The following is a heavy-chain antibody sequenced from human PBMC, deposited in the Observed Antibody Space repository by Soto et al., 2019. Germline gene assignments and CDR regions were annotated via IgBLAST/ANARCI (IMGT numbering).Heavy chain of an antibody. Sequence: QLQLQESGPGLVKPSGTLSLTCTVSGGSMNDHYLSWIRQPPGKGLEWLGYIYYGGSTDYNPSLKGRVAISIDTSKNQFSLKLSSVTAADTAMYYCVRHSLTISTLSPFDPWGQGTLVTVSS. CDR3: VRHSLTISTLSPFDP. D-gene: IGHD3-3*01. J-gene: IGHJ5*02. CDR1: GGSMNDHY. CDR2: IYYGGST. V-gene: IGHV4-59*08.